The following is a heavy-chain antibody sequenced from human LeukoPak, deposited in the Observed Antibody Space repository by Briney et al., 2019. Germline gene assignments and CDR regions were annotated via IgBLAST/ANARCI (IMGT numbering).Heavy chain of an antibody. Sequence: ASVKVSCKASGYTFTSYGISWVRQAPGQGLEWMGWISAYNGNTNYAQKLQGRVTITRNTSISTAYMELSSLRSEDTAVYYCARPYYYDSSGYYSLAFDIWGQGTMVTVSS. CDR3: ARPYYYDSSGYYSLAFDI. CDR2: ISAYNGNT. J-gene: IGHJ3*02. CDR1: GYTFTSYG. V-gene: IGHV1-18*01. D-gene: IGHD3-22*01.